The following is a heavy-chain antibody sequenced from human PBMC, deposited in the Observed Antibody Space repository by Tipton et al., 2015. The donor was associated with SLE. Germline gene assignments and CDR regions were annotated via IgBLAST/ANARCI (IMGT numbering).Heavy chain of an antibody. J-gene: IGHJ4*02. CDR2: ISNSETT. V-gene: IGHV4-59*11. Sequence: TLSLTCTVSGCSISSHYWSWIRQAPGKGLEWIGYISNSETTNYNPSLKSRVTISVDTSKNQFSLKLRSVTAADTAVYYCARDDLTRGSLGYWGQGTLVTVSS. D-gene: IGHD3-10*01. CDR3: ARDDLTRGSLGY. CDR1: GCSISSHY.